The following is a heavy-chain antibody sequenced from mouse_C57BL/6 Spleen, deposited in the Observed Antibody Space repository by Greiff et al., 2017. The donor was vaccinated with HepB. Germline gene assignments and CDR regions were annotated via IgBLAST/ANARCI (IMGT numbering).Heavy chain of an antibody. CDR3: ATDYSNYERFAY. J-gene: IGHJ3*01. CDR1: GYTFTSYW. CDR2: IDPSDSET. V-gene: IGHV1-52*01. Sequence: QVQLQQPGAELVRPGSSVKLSCKASGYTFTSYWMHWVKQRPIQGLEWIGNIDPSDSETHYNQKFKDKATLTVDKSSSTAYMQLSSLTSEDSAVYYCATDYSNYERFAYWGQGTLVTVSA. D-gene: IGHD2-5*01.